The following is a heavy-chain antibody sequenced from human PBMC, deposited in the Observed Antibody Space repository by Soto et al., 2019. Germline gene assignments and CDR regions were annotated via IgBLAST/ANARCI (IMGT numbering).Heavy chain of an antibody. CDR2: IIHSVGMA. CDR1: GDTFSFYT. J-gene: IGHJ4*02. V-gene: IGHV1-69*02. CDR3: ATNYGSGSTHFDY. Sequence: QVQLVQSGAEVKKPGSSVRLSCTASGDTFSFYTIIWARQAPGQGPEWMGRIIHSVGMADYPQKFQGRVTISADKSTSTAYMVLSSLRSDDTAVYFCATNYGSGSTHFDYWGQGTLVTVSS. D-gene: IGHD3-10*01.